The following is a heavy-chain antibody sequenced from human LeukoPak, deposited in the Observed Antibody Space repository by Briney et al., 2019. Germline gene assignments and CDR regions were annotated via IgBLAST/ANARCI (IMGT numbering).Heavy chain of an antibody. D-gene: IGHD3-16*01. CDR1: GASFTIYT. CDR3: ARARGGSYFDY. CDR2: IIAIFGIA. V-gene: IGHV1-69*10. Sequence: SLNLSLTSSGASFTIYTIGWVWHCPGQGLGWMRGIIAIFGIANYAQKCQRRVTVTADKSTSTGYMELSSLRSEDTAVYYCARARGGSYFDYWGQGTLVTVSS. J-gene: IGHJ4*02.